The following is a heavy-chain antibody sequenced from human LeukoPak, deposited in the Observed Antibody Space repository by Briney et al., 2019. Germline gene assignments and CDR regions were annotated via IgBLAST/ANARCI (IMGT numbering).Heavy chain of an antibody. CDR1: GGSFSGYY. Sequence: SETLSLTCAVYGGSFSGYYWSWIRQPPGKGLEWIGEINHSGSTNYNPSLKSRVTISVDTSKNQFSLRLSSVTAADTAVYYCARHTSIEIDAFHIWGQGTMVTVSS. J-gene: IGHJ3*02. V-gene: IGHV4-34*01. CDR2: INHSGST. CDR3: ARHTSIEIDAFHI. D-gene: IGHD2/OR15-2a*01.